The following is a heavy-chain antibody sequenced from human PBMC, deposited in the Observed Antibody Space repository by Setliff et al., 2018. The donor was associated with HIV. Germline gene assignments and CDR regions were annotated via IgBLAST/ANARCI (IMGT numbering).Heavy chain of an antibody. CDR3: ARPPPSLQHFAFVFDS. CDR2: IKQDGSEK. V-gene: IGHV3-7*03. D-gene: IGHD3-9*01. J-gene: IGHJ4*02. CDR1: GFTFNNYW. Sequence: PGGSLRLSCATSGFTFNNYWLAWVRQVPGKGLEWVASIKQDGSEKYYVDSVAGRFTISRDNRRRSVHLQVNSLRVEDTAVYFCARPPPSLQHFAFVFDSWGLGTLVTVSS.